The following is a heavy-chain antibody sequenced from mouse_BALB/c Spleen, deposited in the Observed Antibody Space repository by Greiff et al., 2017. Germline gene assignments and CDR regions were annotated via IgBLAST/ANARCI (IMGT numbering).Heavy chain of an antibody. J-gene: IGHJ2*01. CDR2: ISSGGSYT. V-gene: IGHV5-6*01. Sequence: EVNVVESGGDLVKPGGSLKLSCAASGFTFSSYGMSWVRQTPDKRLEWVATISSGGSYTYYPDSVKGRFTISRDNAKNTLYLQMSSLKSEDTAMYYCARHESYFDYWGQGTTLTVSS. CDR1: GFTFSSYG. CDR3: ARHESYFDY.